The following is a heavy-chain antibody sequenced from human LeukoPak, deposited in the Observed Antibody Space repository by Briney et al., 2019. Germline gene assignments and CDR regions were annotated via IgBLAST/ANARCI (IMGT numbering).Heavy chain of an antibody. V-gene: IGHV1-69*01. Sequence: SAKVSCKASGGTFSSYAISWVRQAPGQGLEWMGGIIPIFGTANYAQKFQGRVTITADESTSTAYMELSSLRSEDTAVYYCAREAGPPSDGYKDYWGQETLVTVSS. CDR1: GGTFSSYA. CDR3: AREAGPPSDGYKDY. CDR2: IIPIFGTA. D-gene: IGHD5-24*01. J-gene: IGHJ4*02.